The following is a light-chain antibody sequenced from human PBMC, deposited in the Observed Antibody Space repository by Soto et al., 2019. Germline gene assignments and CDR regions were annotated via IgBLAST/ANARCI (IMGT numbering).Light chain of an antibody. Sequence: EIVLTQSPATLPLSPGERATLSCRASQSVSSYLAWYQQKPGQAPRLLIYDASNRATAIPARFSGSVSGTDFTLTISSLEPEDFAVYYCQQRSNWPPITFGQGTRLEIK. CDR2: DAS. J-gene: IGKJ5*01. CDR3: QQRSNWPPIT. CDR1: QSVSSY. V-gene: IGKV3-11*01.